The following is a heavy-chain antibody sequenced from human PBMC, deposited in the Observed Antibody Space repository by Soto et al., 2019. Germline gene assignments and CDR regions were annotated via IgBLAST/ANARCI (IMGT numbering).Heavy chain of an antibody. D-gene: IGHD3-22*01. CDR1: GGCISSGGYY. Sequence: QVQLQESGPGLVKPSQTLSLTCTVSGGCISSGGYYWSWIRQHPGKGLEWIGYIYYSGSTYYNPSLKSRVTISVDTSKNQFSLKLSSVTAADTAVYYCARDAHYYDSSVVDIWGQGTMVTVSS. CDR2: IYYSGST. CDR3: ARDAHYYDSSVVDI. V-gene: IGHV4-31*03. J-gene: IGHJ3*02.